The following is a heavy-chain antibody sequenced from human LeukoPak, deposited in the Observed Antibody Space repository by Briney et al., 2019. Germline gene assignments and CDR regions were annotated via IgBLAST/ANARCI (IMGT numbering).Heavy chain of an antibody. J-gene: IGHJ3*02. CDR2: ISYSGSA. Sequence: SETLSLTCTVSRGSMSGYYWSWIRQPPGKGLEWIAHISYSGSANYSPSLKSRVTVSLDTSKSQFSLKVISVTAADSALYYCTRSDYSGSGTYTEFDAFDIWGRGTMVTVSS. V-gene: IGHV4-59*01. CDR3: TRSDYSGSGTYTEFDAFDI. D-gene: IGHD3-10*01. CDR1: RGSMSGYY.